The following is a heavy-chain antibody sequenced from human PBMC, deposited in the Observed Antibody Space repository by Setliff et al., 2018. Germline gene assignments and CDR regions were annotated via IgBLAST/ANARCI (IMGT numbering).Heavy chain of an antibody. CDR3: LRLVRYCTTIACHRTLGEEV. Sequence: ASVKVSCKASGYNFAESIVSWVRQAPGQGLEWMGWISAYNGHTYSAQKFQARVTLTTDTSTNMAYMELRSLRSDDTAIYYCLRLVRYCTTIACHRTLGEEVWGQGTLVTVPQ. CDR1: GYNFAESI. V-gene: IGHV1-18*01. CDR2: ISAYNGHT. D-gene: IGHD2-8*01. J-gene: IGHJ4*02.